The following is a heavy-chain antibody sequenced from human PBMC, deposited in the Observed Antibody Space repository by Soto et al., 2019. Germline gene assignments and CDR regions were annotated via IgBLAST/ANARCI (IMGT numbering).Heavy chain of an antibody. CDR1: GFTFSTYA. J-gene: IGHJ2*01. D-gene: IGHD3-10*01. V-gene: IGHV3-23*05. CDR2: IKSSGSPT. Sequence: EVQLLESGGGWVQPGGSLRLSCAASGFTFSTYAMTWVRLAPGRGLEWVLGIKSSGSPTDYPESVKGRVTISRDKLMNTLFLDKNGLGAEDTGLFYGAKAPRGGASGDWYFDLWGRGTLVTVSS. CDR3: AKAPRGGASGDWYFDL.